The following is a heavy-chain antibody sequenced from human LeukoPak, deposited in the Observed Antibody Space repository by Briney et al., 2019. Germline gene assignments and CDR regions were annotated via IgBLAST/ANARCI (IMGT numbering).Heavy chain of an antibody. CDR2: IYYSGST. CDR1: GGSISSSSYY. CDR3: ARGSTAMVFIDY. J-gene: IGHJ4*02. D-gene: IGHD5-18*01. V-gene: IGHV4-39*07. Sequence: SETLSLTCTVSGGSISSSSYYWGWIRQPPGKGLEWIGSIYYSGSTYYNPSLKSRVTISVDTSKNQFSLKLSSVTAADTAVYYCARGSTAMVFIDYWGQGTLVTVSS.